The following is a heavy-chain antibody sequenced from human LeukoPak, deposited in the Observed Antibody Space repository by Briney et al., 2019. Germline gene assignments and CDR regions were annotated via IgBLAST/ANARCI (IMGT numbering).Heavy chain of an antibody. CDR3: ATEIQNIAGRVY. V-gene: IGHV4-61*02. D-gene: IGHD6-6*01. Sequence: TLSLTCTVSGNSISSGDNYWSWIRQPAGKGLEWIGRIYTSGSTNYNPSLKSRVSISVDTSKNQFSLNLSSVTAADTAVYYCATEIQNIAGRVYWGQGTLVTVSS. J-gene: IGHJ4*02. CDR1: GNSISSGDNY. CDR2: IYTSGST.